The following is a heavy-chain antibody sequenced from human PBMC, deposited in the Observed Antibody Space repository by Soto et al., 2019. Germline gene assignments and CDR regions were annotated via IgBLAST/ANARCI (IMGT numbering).Heavy chain of an antibody. D-gene: IGHD3-10*01. Sequence: SVKVSCKASGDTFSFYSINWVRQAPGLGLEWMGRVNPILSMSNYAQWFQGRVTMTADKSTSTAYMELSGLRSEDTAMYYCATSYGSGYRAFDYWGQGALVTVSS. CDR3: ATSYGSGYRAFDY. V-gene: IGHV1-69*02. CDR1: GDTFSFYS. J-gene: IGHJ4*02. CDR2: VNPILSMS.